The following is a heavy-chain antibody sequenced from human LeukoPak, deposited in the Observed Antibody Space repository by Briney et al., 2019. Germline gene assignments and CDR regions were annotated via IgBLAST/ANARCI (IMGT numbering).Heavy chain of an antibody. Sequence: PSETLSLTCTVSGGSISSYYWSWIRQPAGKGLEWIGRIYYSGSTYYNPSLKSRVTISVDTSKNQFSLKLSSVTAADTAVYYCARLNYWYFDLWGRGTLVTVSS. CDR3: ARLNYWYFDL. V-gene: IGHV4-59*05. CDR1: GGSISSYY. J-gene: IGHJ2*01. CDR2: IYYSGST.